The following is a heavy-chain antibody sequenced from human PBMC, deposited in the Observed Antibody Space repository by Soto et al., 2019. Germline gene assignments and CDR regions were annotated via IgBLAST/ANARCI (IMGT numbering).Heavy chain of an antibody. CDR2: IDPKDSFR. D-gene: IGHD6-25*01. CDR1: GYRFSSYW. J-gene: IGHJ6*02. V-gene: IGHV5-10-1*01. Sequence: GESLKISCEGSGYRFSSYWITWVRQMPGKGLEWMGRIDPKDSFRNYSPSLQGHVTISVDKSINTAYLQWSSLKASDTAIYYWARINVAAPDNGMDVWGDGTAV. CDR3: ARINVAAPDNGMDV.